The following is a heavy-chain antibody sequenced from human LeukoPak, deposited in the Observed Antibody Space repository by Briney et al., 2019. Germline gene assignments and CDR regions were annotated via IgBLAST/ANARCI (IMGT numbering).Heavy chain of an antibody. CDR2: MNPNSGNT. Sequence: ASVKVSCKASGYTFTSYDINWVRQATGQGLEWMGGMNPNSGNTGYAQKFQGRVTMTRNTSISTAYMELSSLRSEETAVYYCARGRAMAAAVNWFDPWGQGTLVTVPS. V-gene: IGHV1-8*01. D-gene: IGHD6-13*01. CDR1: GYTFTSYD. J-gene: IGHJ5*02. CDR3: ARGRAMAAAVNWFDP.